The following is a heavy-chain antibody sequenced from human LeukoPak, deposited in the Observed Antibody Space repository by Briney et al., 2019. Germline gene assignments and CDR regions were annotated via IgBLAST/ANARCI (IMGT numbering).Heavy chain of an antibody. D-gene: IGHD6-13*01. CDR3: ARVGGGQQLVASPLYYFDY. V-gene: IGHV4-59*11. CDR2: IYYSGST. J-gene: IGHJ4*02. CDR1: GGSISSHY. Sequence: PSETLSLTCTVSGGSISSHYWSWVRQPPGKGLGWIGYIYYSGSTKYNPSLKSRVTISVDTSKNQFSLKLSSVTAADTAVYYCARVGGGQQLVASPLYYFDYWGQGTLVADSS.